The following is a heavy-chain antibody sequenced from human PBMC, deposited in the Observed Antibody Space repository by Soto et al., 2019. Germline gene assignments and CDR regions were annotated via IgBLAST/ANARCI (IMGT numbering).Heavy chain of an antibody. CDR3: ARRSGPTYYDFWSGGHYYYYGMDV. CDR1: GGSISSGDYY. J-gene: IGHJ6*02. CDR2: IYYSGST. Sequence: SETLSLTCTVSGGSISSGDYYWSWIRQPPGKGLEWIGYIYYSGSTYYNPSLKSRVTISVDTSKNQFSLKLSSVTAADTAVYYCARRSGPTYYDFWSGGHYYYYGMDVWGQGTTVTV. D-gene: IGHD3-3*01. V-gene: IGHV4-30-4*01.